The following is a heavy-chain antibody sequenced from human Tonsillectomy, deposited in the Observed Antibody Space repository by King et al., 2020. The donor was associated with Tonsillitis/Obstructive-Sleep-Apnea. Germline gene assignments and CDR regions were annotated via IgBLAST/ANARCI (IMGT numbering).Heavy chain of an antibody. CDR3: AGDPSSSYRSKTYYYGMDV. D-gene: IGHD3-16*02. V-gene: IGHV3-30*04. CDR2: ISYDGSKK. CDR1: GFSFSSYS. Sequence: VQLVESGGGVVQPGRSLRLSCAASGFSFSSYSMHWVRQAPGKGLEWMALISYDGSKKFYADSVKGRFTISRDSSKNTVYVQMNSLRAEDTAVYYCAGDPSSSYRSKTYYYGMDVWGHGTTVTVSS. J-gene: IGHJ6*02.